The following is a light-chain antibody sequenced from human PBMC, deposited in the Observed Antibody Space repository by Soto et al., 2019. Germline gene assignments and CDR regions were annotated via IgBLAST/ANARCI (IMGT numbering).Light chain of an antibody. J-gene: IGKJ4*01. CDR2: GAS. V-gene: IGKV3-15*01. CDR3: QQYNNRPI. CDR1: QSVSSN. Sequence: EIVMTQSPATLSVSPGERATLSCRASQSVSSNLAWYQQKPGQAPRLLIYGASTRATGIPARFSGSGSGTEFTLTISSLQSEDFAVYYCQQYNNRPIFGGGTKVDIK.